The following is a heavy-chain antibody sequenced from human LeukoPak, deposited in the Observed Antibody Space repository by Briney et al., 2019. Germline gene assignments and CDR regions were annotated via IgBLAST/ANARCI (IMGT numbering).Heavy chain of an antibody. Sequence: GEPMQISCKGSGYSFTSYWISWVRQMPGKGLERIGRIDPSDSYTNYSPSFQGHVTISADKSISTAYLQWSSLKASDTAMYYCARSITGYSSGWYADYWGQGTLVTVSS. J-gene: IGHJ4*02. D-gene: IGHD6-19*01. CDR1: GYSFTSYW. CDR2: IDPSDSYT. V-gene: IGHV5-10-1*01. CDR3: ARSITGYSSGWYADY.